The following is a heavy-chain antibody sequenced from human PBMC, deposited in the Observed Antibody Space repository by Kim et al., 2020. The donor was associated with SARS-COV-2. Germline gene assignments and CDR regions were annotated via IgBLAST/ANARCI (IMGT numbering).Heavy chain of an antibody. D-gene: IGHD3-10*01. CDR2: IYHSGST. CDR3: ARERYGSGSYYNLFEPGASYYGMDV. J-gene: IGHJ6*02. Sequence: SETLSLTCTVSGYSISSGYYWGWIRQPPGKGLEWIGSIYHSGSTYYNPSLKSRVTISVDTSKNQFSLKMSSVTAADTAVYYCARERYGSGSYYNLFEPGASYYGMDVWGQGTTVTVSS. CDR1: GYSISSGYY. V-gene: IGHV4-38-2*02.